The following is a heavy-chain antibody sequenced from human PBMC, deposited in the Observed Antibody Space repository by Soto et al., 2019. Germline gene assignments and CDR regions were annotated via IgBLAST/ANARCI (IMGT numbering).Heavy chain of an antibody. J-gene: IGHJ4*02. Sequence: QVQLVQSGAEVKKPGSSVKVSCKASGGTFSSYAISWVRQAPGQGLEWMGGIIPIFGTANYAQKFQGRVTIXXDXSXXTAYMELSSLRSEDTAVYYCARDLNRYSGSYGFDYWGQGTLVTVSS. CDR1: GGTFSSYA. CDR2: IIPIFGTA. D-gene: IGHD1-26*01. V-gene: IGHV1-69*05. CDR3: ARDLNRYSGSYGFDY.